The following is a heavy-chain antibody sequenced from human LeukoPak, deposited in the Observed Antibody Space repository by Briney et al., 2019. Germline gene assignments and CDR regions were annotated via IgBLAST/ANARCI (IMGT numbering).Heavy chain of an antibody. V-gene: IGHV3-53*01. CDR3: ARDRGYGYGFFDY. J-gene: IGHJ4*02. Sequence: GGSLRLSCAASGFTVRSIYMTWVRQAPGKGLEWVSSFYSGGSSYYADSVKGRFIIFRDSSTDTLYLQMNSLRVEDTAVYFCARDRGYGYGFFDYWGQGTLVTVSS. D-gene: IGHD5-18*01. CDR1: GFTVRSIY. CDR2: FYSGGSS.